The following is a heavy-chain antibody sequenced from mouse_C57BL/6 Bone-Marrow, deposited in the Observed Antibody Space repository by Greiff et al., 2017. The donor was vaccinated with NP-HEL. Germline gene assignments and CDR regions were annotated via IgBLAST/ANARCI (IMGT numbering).Heavy chain of an antibody. CDR3: AKRDYYYGSSVWFAY. J-gene: IGHJ3*01. Sequence: QVQLQQSGAELARPGASVKLSCKASGYTFTSYGISWVKQRTGQGLEWIGEIYPRSGNTYYNEKFKGKATLTADKSSSTAYMELRSLTSEDSAVYFCAKRDYYYGSSVWFAYWGQGTLVTVSA. V-gene: IGHV1-81*01. D-gene: IGHD1-1*01. CDR2: IYPRSGNT. CDR1: GYTFTSYG.